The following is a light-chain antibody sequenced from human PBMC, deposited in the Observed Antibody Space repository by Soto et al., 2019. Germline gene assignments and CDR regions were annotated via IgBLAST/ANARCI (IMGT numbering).Light chain of an antibody. CDR2: NNN. Sequence: QSVLTQPPSASGTPGQRVTISCSGSSSNIETNTVDWYQHLPGTAPKVLIFNNNQRPSGVPDRFSGSKSGTSASLAISGLQFEDEADYYCAVWDDSLSGMVFGGGTQLTVL. V-gene: IGLV1-44*01. J-gene: IGLJ2*01. CDR3: AVWDDSLSGMV. CDR1: SSNIETNT.